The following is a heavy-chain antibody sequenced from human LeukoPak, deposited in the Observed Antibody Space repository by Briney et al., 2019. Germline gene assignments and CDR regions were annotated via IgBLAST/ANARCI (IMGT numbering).Heavy chain of an antibody. Sequence: PGGSLRLSCAASGFTFSSYGMNWVRQAPGKGLEWVSGISPRGDITYYKDSVRGRFTISRDNFKNTVSQQLNSLRAEDTAMYYCAKDDDWGRFNHWGQGTLVTVSS. CDR3: AKDDDWGRFNH. CDR2: ISPRGDIT. CDR1: GFTFSSYG. D-gene: IGHD3-16*01. V-gene: IGHV3-23*01. J-gene: IGHJ1*01.